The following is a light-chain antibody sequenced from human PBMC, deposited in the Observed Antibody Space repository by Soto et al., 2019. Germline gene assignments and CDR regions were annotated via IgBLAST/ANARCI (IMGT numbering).Light chain of an antibody. CDR3: QLYGSSPVT. CDR1: QSVSSNY. J-gene: IGKJ2*01. CDR2: GAS. V-gene: IGKV3-20*01. Sequence: EIVLTQSPGTLSLSPGERATLSCRASQSVSSNYLAWYQQKPGQAPRLPIYGASSRATGIPDRFSGSGSGTDFTLTISRLEPEDFAVYYCQLYGSSPVTFGQGTKLEIK.